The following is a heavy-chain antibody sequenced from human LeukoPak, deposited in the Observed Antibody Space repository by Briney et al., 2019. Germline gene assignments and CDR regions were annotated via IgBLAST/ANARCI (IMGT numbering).Heavy chain of an antibody. CDR2: ISTTSSSI. V-gene: IGHV3-48*01. CDR1: GFTFNKYN. D-gene: IGHD2-15*01. J-gene: IGHJ6*03. CDR3: ATEREGYCSGLTCYYYYYMDV. Sequence: PGGSLRLSCAASGFTFNKYNMNWVRQAPGKGLEWISYISTTSSSIYYADSVKGRFTISRDNAKNSLFLQMDSLRAEDTAVYYCATEREGYCSGLTCYYYYYMDVWGKGTTVTVSS.